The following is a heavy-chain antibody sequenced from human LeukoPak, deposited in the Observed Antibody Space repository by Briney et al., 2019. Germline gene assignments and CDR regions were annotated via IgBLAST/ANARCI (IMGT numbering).Heavy chain of an antibody. V-gene: IGHV3-74*01. J-gene: IGHJ3*02. D-gene: IGHD3-9*01. Sequence: GGSLRLSCAASGFTFSSYWMHWVRQAPGKGLVWVSRINSDGSSTSYADSVKGRFTISRDNAKNTLYLQMNSLRAEDTAVYYYARRRRKLRYFDWLPDHDAFDIWGQGTMVTVSS. CDR2: INSDGSST. CDR1: GFTFSSYW. CDR3: ARRRRKLRYFDWLPDHDAFDI.